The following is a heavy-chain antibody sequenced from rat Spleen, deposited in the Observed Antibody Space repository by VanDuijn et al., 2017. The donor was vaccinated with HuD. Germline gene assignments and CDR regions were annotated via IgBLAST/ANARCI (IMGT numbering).Heavy chain of an antibody. J-gene: IGHJ4*01. D-gene: IGHD1-11*01. Sequence: QVQLKESGPGLVQPSQTLSLTCTVSGFSLTSYHVHWVRQPPGKGLEWMGVMWRDGDTSYNSALKSRLSSSRDTTKSQVFLKMSSLQTEDTATYYCASPRATEGMGGVMDAWGQGASVTVSS. CDR1: GFSLTSYH. CDR2: MWRDGDT. V-gene: IGHV2-32*01. CDR3: ASPRATEGMGGVMDA.